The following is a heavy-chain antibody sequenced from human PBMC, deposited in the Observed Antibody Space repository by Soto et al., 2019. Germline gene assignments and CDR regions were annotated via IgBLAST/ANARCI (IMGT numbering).Heavy chain of an antibody. J-gene: IGHJ6*03. Sequence: GGSLRLSCAASGFTFSSYGMHWVRQAPGKGLEWVAVISYDGSNKYYADSVKGRFTISRDNSKNTLYLQMNSLRAEDTAVYYCARRGASSGWSHYYYYMDVWGKGTTVTVSS. V-gene: IGHV3-30*03. D-gene: IGHD6-19*01. CDR3: ARRGASSGWSHYYYYMDV. CDR2: ISYDGSNK. CDR1: GFTFSSYG.